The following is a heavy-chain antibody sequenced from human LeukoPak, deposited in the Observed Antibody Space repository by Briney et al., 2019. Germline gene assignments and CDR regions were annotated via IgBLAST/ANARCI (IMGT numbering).Heavy chain of an antibody. CDR3: ARAPLLVLRAGY. V-gene: IGHV1-24*01. J-gene: IGHJ4*02. Sequence: GASVKVSCKVSGFTLTELSMHWVRQAPGKGLEWMGGFDPEDGETIYAQKFQGRVTMTEDTSTDTAYMELSSLRSDDTAVYYCARAPLLVLRAGYWGQGTLVTVSS. CDR2: FDPEDGET. CDR1: GFTLTELS. D-gene: IGHD4/OR15-4a*01.